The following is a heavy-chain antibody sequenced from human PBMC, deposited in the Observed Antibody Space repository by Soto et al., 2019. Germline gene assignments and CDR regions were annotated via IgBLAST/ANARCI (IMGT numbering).Heavy chain of an antibody. V-gene: IGHV3-33*06. CDR1: GFTFSRYA. CDR2: IWYDGSVK. CDR3: AKEIKPSGMDV. Sequence: GGSLRLSCAASGFTFSRYAMHWVRQAPGKGLEWVVVIWYDGSVKYYADSVKGRFTVSRDNSKSTLYLQMNSLRADDTAVYYCAKEIKPSGMDVWGQGTTVTVSS. J-gene: IGHJ6*02.